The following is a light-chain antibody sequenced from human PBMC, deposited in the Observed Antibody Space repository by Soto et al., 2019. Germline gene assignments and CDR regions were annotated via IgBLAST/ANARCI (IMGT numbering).Light chain of an antibody. CDR2: EVS. CDR1: SSDVGGYNY. Sequence: QSALTQPASVSGSPGQSITISCTGTSSDVGGYNYVSWYQQHPGKAPKLMLYEVSNRPSGVSNRFSGSKSGNTASLTIYGLQAEDEADYYCNSYTSSSVVFGGGTKVTVL. J-gene: IGLJ2*01. V-gene: IGLV2-14*01. CDR3: NSYTSSSVV.